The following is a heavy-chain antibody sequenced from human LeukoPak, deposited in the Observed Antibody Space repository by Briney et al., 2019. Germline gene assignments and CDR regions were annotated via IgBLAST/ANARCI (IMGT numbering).Heavy chain of an antibody. CDR2: IYPSDSDT. D-gene: IGHD3-10*01. V-gene: IGHV5-51*01. J-gene: IGHJ4*02. CDR1: VFQFTISW. Sequence: GEPLTIPCKCSVFQFTISWVGGVRHLPGRGREWMGIIYPSDSDTIYSPSFQGQVTISADKSIYTAYLQWSSLQSSDTALYYCARLGDYFDSWGQGTLVTVSS. CDR3: ARLGDYFDS.